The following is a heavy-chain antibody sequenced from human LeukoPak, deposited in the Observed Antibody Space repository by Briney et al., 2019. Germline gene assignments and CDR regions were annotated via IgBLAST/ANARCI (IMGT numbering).Heavy chain of an antibody. CDR1: GVSFSGYY. J-gene: IGHJ4*02. CDR2: INHSGST. Sequence: QSSETLSLTCAVYGVSFSGYYWSWFRQPPGKGLEWIWEINHSGSTNYNPSLKSRVTISVDTSKNQFSLKLSSVTAADTAVYYCASQRRYYDFWSGYAFDYWGQGTLVTVSS. V-gene: IGHV4-34*01. CDR3: ASQRRYYDFWSGYAFDY. D-gene: IGHD3-3*01.